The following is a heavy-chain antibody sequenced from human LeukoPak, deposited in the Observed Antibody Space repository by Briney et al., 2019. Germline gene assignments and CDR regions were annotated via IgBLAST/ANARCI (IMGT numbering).Heavy chain of an antibody. CDR2: IYHSGST. CDR1: GYSISSGYY. CDR3: ARLSGAPVRHPIYHFDY. Sequence: SETLSLTCVVSGYSISSGYYWGWVRQPPGKELEWIGNIYHSGSTYKNPSLRSRVTISLDTSKNQFSLKLSSVTAADTAMYYCARLSGAPVRHPIYHFDYWGQGTLVTVSS. J-gene: IGHJ4*02. V-gene: IGHV4-38-2*01. D-gene: IGHD1-26*01.